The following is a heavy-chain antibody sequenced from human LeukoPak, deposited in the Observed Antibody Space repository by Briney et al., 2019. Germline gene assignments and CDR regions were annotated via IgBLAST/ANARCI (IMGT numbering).Heavy chain of an antibody. CDR2: IYTSEST. V-gene: IGHV4-61*02. D-gene: IGHD5-24*01. CDR1: GGSISSGSYY. J-gene: IGHJ2*01. Sequence: SETLSLTCTVSGGSISSGSYYWSWIRQPAGKGLEWIGRIYTSESTNYNPSLKSRVTISVDTSKNQFSLKLSSVTAADTAVYYCARTPRLYNPKSWKSYWYFDLWGRGTLVTVSS. CDR3: ARTPRLYNPKSWKSYWYFDL.